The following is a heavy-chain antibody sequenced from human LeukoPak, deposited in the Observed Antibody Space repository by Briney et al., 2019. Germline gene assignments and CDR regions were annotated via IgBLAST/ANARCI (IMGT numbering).Heavy chain of an antibody. CDR1: GFTVSNAW. Sequence: AGGSLRLSCAASGFTVSNAWMIWVRQAPGKGLEWVSAISGSGGSTYYADSVKGRFTISRDNSKNTLYLQMNSLRAEDTAVYYCAKDSTTEGSYSDDYWGQGTLVTVSS. J-gene: IGHJ4*02. D-gene: IGHD3-10*01. CDR2: ISGSGGST. CDR3: AKDSTTEGSYSDDY. V-gene: IGHV3-23*01.